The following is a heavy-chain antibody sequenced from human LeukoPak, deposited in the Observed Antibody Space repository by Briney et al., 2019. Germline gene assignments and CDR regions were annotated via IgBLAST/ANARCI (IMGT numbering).Heavy chain of an antibody. J-gene: IGHJ4*02. V-gene: IGHV4-30-2*01. Sequence: SETLSLTCAVSGGSISSGGYSWSWIRQPPGKGLEWIGYIYHSGSTYYNPSLKSRVTISVDTSKNQFSLKLSSVTAADTAVYYCARVGPRDTIDYWGQGTLVTVSS. CDR3: ARVGPRDTIDY. CDR1: GGSISSGGYS. CDR2: IYHSGST.